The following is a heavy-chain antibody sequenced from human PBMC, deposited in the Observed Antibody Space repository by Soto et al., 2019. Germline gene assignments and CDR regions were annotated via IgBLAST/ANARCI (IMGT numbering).Heavy chain of an antibody. D-gene: IGHD2-2*01. V-gene: IGHV1-18*01. J-gene: IGHJ4*02. CDR1: GYTFTSYG. CDR2: ISAYNGNT. Sequence: GASVKVSCKASGYTFTSYGISWVRQAPGQGLEWMGWISAYNGNTNYAQKLQGRVTMTTDKSTSTAYMELRSLRSDDTAVYYCARVDIVVVPAAMTLCDYRGQGTLVTVSS. CDR3: ARVDIVVVPAAMTLCDY.